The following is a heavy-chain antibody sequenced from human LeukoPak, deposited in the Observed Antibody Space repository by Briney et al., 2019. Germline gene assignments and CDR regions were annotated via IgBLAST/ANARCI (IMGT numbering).Heavy chain of an antibody. CDR2: IYPRGST. CDR1: GESIRSTNW. J-gene: IGHJ4*02. CDR3: ARFSPRAMGNYLDF. Sequence: ASETLSLTCAVSGESIRSTNWWSWVRQLPGKGLEWIGYIYPRGSTYYNPSLKSRVILSLDKSANQFSLNLSSVTAADTAVYYCARFSPRAMGNYLDFWGQGTLVTVSS. D-gene: IGHD7-27*01. V-gene: IGHV4-4*02.